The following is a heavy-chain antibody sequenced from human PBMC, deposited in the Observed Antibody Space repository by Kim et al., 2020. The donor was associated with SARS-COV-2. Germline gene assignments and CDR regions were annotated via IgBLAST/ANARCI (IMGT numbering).Heavy chain of an antibody. V-gene: IGHV3-48*03. Sequence: GGSLRLSCAASGFTFSSYEMNWVRQAPGKGLEWVSYISSSGSTIYYADSVKGRFTISRDNAKNSLYLQMNSLRAEDTAVYYCARGHGSPSYYYDSSGRFDYWGQGTLGTVSS. CDR1: GFTFSSYE. CDR3: ARGHGSPSYYYDSSGRFDY. CDR2: ISSSGSTI. D-gene: IGHD3-22*01. J-gene: IGHJ4*02.